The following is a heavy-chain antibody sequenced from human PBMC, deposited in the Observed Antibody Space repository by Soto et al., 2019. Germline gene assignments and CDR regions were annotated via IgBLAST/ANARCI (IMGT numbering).Heavy chain of an antibody. D-gene: IGHD5-12*01. CDR1: GYTFTSYG. CDR2: ISAYNGNT. V-gene: IGHV1-18*01. Sequence: ASVKVSCKASGYTFTSYGISWVRQAPGQGLEWMGWISAYNGNTNYAQKLQGRVTMTTDTSTSTACMELRSLRSDDTAVYYCARDRGVEMATIRGVYYYYYGMDVWGQGTTVTVSS. CDR3: ARDRGVEMATIRGVYYYYYGMDV. J-gene: IGHJ6*02.